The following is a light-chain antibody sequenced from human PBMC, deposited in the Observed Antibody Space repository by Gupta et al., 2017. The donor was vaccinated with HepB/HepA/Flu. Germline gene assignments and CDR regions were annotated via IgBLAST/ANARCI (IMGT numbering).Light chain of an antibody. V-gene: IGKV3-11*01. CDR2: DAS. J-gene: IGKJ4*01. CDR1: QSVSSY. CDR3: QQHSNWPPLT. Sequence: EIVLTQSPATLSLSPGERATLSCRASQSVSSYLAWYQQKPGQAPRLLIYDASNRATGIPARFSGSGYGKEFTLTISSREQEDFAVYYCQQHSNWPPLTFGGGTKVEIK.